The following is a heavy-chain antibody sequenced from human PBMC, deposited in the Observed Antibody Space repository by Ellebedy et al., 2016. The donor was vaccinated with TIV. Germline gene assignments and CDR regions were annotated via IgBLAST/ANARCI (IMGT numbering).Heavy chain of an antibody. Sequence: GGSLRLXXAASGFTFSSYAMSWVRQAPGKGLEWVSAISDSGGSTYSADSVKGRFTISRDNSKNTLYLQMNSLRAEDTAVYYCAKDLYYYTSGSPNPPVWYFDYWGQGTLVTVSS. CDR1: GFTFSSYA. V-gene: IGHV3-23*01. J-gene: IGHJ4*02. CDR2: ISDSGGST. CDR3: AKDLYYYTSGSPNPPVWYFDY. D-gene: IGHD3-10*01.